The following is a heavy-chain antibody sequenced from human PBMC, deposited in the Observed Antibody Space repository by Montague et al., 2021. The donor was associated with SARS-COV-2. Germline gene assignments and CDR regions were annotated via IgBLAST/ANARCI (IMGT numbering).Heavy chain of an antibody. V-gene: IGHV3-15*01. CDR1: GLTFSNAW. Sequence: SLRLSCAASGLTFSNAWMSWARLAPGKGLEWVGRIKSKTDGGAIDYAASVKGRFTISRDDSKNTLYLQMNSLKTEDTAVYYCSTGSRSAIEGATANWGQGTLVTVSP. CDR3: STGSRSAIEGATAN. J-gene: IGHJ4*02. D-gene: IGHD1-26*01. CDR2: IKSKTDGGAI.